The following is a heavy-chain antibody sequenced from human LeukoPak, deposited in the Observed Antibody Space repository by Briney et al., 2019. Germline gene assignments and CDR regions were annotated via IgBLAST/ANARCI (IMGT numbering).Heavy chain of an antibody. Sequence: GGSLRLSCTASGLTFNSFGMHWVRQPPGKGLEWVAFIRYDGSNEYYADSVKGRFTISRDTSKNALYLQMTSLRPEDTALYYCANGATSYSTCPLHIGDYWGRGTLVTVSS. D-gene: IGHD4/OR15-4a*01. CDR3: ANGATSYSTCPLHIGDY. V-gene: IGHV3-30*02. CDR2: IRYDGSNE. CDR1: GLTFNSFG. J-gene: IGHJ4*02.